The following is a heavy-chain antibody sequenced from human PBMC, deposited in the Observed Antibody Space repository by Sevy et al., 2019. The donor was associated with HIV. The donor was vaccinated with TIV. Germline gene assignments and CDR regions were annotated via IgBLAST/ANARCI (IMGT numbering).Heavy chain of an antibody. CDR2: INPSGGST. Sequence: ASVKVSCKASGYTFTSYYMHWVRQAPGQGLEWMGIINPSGGSTNYAQKFQGRFTMTRDTSTSTVYMELSSLRSEDTAVYYCARDLGEAVAGSYYFDYWGQGTLVTVSS. D-gene: IGHD6-19*01. CDR1: GYTFTSYY. V-gene: IGHV1-46*01. J-gene: IGHJ4*02. CDR3: ARDLGEAVAGSYYFDY.